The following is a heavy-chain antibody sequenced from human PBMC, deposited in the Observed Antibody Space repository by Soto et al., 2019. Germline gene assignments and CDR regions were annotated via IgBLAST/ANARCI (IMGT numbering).Heavy chain of an antibody. CDR2: IIPIFGTA. D-gene: IGHD2-2*01. V-gene: IGHV1-69*13. CDR1: GGTFSSYA. J-gene: IGHJ6*03. Sequence: ASVKVSCKASGGTFSSYAISWVRQAPGQGLEWMGGIIPIFGTANYAQKFQGRVTITADESTSTAYMELSSLRSEDTAVYYCARDPGCSSTSCYPKYYYYYMDVWGKGTTVTVSS. CDR3: ARDPGCSSTSCYPKYYYYYMDV.